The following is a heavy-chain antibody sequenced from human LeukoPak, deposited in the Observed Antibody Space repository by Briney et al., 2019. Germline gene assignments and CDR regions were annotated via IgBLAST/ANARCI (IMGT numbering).Heavy chain of an antibody. CDR1: GGSFSGYY. Sequence: SETLSLTCAVYGGSFSGYYWSWIRRPPGKGLEWIGEINHSGSTNYNPSLKSRVTISVDTSKNQFSLKLSSVTAADTAVYYCARHPPRITIFWRAHDDAFDIWGQGTMVTVSS. V-gene: IGHV4-34*01. CDR3: ARHPPRITIFWRAHDDAFDI. D-gene: IGHD3-9*01. J-gene: IGHJ3*02. CDR2: INHSGST.